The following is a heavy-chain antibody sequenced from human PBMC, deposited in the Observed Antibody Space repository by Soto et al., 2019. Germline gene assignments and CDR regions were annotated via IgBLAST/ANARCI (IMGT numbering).Heavy chain of an antibody. CDR2: TYYKSKWYN. CDR3: AKSEGSGWNYYFDGMDV. D-gene: IGHD6-19*01. CDR1: GDSVSSNSAT. J-gene: IGHJ6*02. V-gene: IGHV6-1*01. Sequence: SQTLSLTCAISGDSVSSNSATWNWIRQSPSRGLEWLGRTYYKSKWYNDYAVSVKSRITINPDTSKNQFSLQLNSVTPEDTAVYFCAKSEGSGWNYYFDGMDVWGQGTSVTVSS.